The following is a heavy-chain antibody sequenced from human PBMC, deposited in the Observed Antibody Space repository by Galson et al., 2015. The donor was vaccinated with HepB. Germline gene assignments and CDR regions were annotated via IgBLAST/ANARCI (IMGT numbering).Heavy chain of an antibody. Sequence: SLRLSCAASGFTFSSYAMSWVRQAPGKGLEWVSGISGSGGSTYYADSLKGRFTISRDNSKNTLYLQMNSLRAEDTAVYYCAKDQSLRITMVRGVKTHEAFDIWGQGTMVTVSS. CDR2: ISGSGGST. CDR3: AKDQSLRITMVRGVKTHEAFDI. V-gene: IGHV3-23*01. J-gene: IGHJ3*02. CDR1: GFTFSSYA. D-gene: IGHD3-10*01.